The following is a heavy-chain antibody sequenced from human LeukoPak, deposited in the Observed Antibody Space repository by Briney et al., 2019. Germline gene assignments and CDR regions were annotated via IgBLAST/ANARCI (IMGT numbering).Heavy chain of an antibody. V-gene: IGHV1-18*04. Sequence: ASVKVSCKASGYTFTGYYMHWVRQAPGQGLEWMGWISAYNGNTNYAQKVQGRVTMATDTSTSTAYMELRSLKSDDTAVYYCARGGNGWSFDYWGQGTLVTVSS. CDR2: ISAYNGNT. D-gene: IGHD6-19*01. J-gene: IGHJ4*02. CDR3: ARGGNGWSFDY. CDR1: GYTFTGYY.